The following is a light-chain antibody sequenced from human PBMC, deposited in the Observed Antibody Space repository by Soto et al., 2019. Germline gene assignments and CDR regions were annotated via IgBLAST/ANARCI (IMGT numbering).Light chain of an antibody. CDR3: ISYAGSNNLV. CDR2: EVS. CDR1: SSDVGGYNY. V-gene: IGLV2-8*01. Sequence: QSALTQPPSASGSPGQSVTISCTGTSSDVGGYNYVSWYQQHPGKAPKPMIYEVSKRPSGVPDRISGSKSGNTASLTVSGLQAEDEADCNCISYAGSNNLVFGGGTKRTVL. J-gene: IGLJ2*01.